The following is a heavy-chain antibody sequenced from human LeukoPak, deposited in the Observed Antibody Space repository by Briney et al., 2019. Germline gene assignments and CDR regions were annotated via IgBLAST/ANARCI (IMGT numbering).Heavy chain of an antibody. V-gene: IGHV2-5*02. CDR2: IYWDDDK. CDR3: AHRAAVGNSFGY. CDR1: GFSLTTNEMG. J-gene: IGHJ4*02. D-gene: IGHD6-13*01. Sequence: SGPTLVKPTQTLTLTCTFSGFSLTTNEMGVGWIRQPPGQALEWLAVIYWDDDKRYSPSLKSRLTITKDTSKNQVVLTMTNMDPLDTATYYCAHRAAVGNSFGYWGQGTLVTVSS.